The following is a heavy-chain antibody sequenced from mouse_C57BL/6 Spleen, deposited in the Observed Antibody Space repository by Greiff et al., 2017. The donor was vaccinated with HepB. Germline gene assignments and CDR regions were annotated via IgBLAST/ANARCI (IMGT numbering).Heavy chain of an antibody. D-gene: IGHD1-1*01. CDR3: ARSYGSSRYYYAMDY. V-gene: IGHV1-19*01. CDR1: GYTFTDYY. Sequence: VQLQQSGPVLVKPGASVKMSCKASGYTFTDYYMNWVKQSHGKSLEWIGVINPYNGGTSYNQKFKGKATLTVDKSSSTAYMELNSLTSEDSAVYYCARSYGSSRYYYAMDYWGQGTSVTVSS. CDR2: INPYNGGT. J-gene: IGHJ4*01.